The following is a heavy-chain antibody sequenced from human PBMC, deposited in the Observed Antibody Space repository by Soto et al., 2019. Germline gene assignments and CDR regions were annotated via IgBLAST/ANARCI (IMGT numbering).Heavy chain of an antibody. V-gene: IGHV3-48*03. CDR3: ARDRYDSHGFDP. J-gene: IGHJ5*02. CDR1: GFIFSNYE. Sequence: PVGSLRVSCAASGFIFSNYEMNWVRQAPGKGLEWASYISTSGFTIYYADSVRGRFTMSRDNARNSLYLQMNSLRADDTAVYYCARDRYDSHGFDPWGQGTLVTVSS. D-gene: IGHD5-18*01. CDR2: ISTSGFTI.